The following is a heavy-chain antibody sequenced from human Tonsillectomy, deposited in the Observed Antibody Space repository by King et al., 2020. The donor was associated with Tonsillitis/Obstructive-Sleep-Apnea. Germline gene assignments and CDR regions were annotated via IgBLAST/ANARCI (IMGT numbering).Heavy chain of an antibody. CDR2: IIPIFGTA. J-gene: IGHJ6*03. D-gene: IGHD2-2*01. Sequence: VQLVESGAEVKKPGSSVKVSCKASGGTFSSYAISWVRQAPGQGLEWMGGIIPIFGTANYAQTFQGRVTITADESTSTAYMEPSSLRSEDTAVYYCARADHPRDSSSTSCYADYYYDMDVWGKGTTVTVSS. CDR1: GGTFSSYA. CDR3: ARADHPRDSSSTSCYADYYYDMDV. V-gene: IGHV1-69*01.